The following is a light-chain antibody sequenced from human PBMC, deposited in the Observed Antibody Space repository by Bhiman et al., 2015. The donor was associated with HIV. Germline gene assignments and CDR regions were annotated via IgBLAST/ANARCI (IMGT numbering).Light chain of an antibody. CDR1: NNDVGGYNF. Sequence: QSALTQPASVSASPGQSIRISCTGTNNDVGGYNFVAWYRQYPGSSPQVVIYDVDKRPSGISRRFFGSRSGNTATLTITELQSEDEADYYCSSYTSISTGVVFGGGTKLTVL. J-gene: IGLJ2*01. V-gene: IGLV2-14*03. CDR2: DVD. CDR3: SSYTSISTGVV.